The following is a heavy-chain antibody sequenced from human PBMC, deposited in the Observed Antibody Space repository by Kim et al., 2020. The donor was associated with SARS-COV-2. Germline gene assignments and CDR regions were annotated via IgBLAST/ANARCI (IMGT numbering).Heavy chain of an antibody. CDR3: AKPAVLLWFGELVR. D-gene: IGHD3-10*01. J-gene: IGHJ4*02. Sequence: GGSLRLSCAASGFTFSSYAMSWVRQAPGKGLEWVSAISGSGGSTYYADSVKGRFTISRDNSKNTLYLQMNSLRAEDAAVYYCAKPAVLLWFGELVRWGQGTLVTVSS. CDR2: ISGSGGST. V-gene: IGHV3-23*01. CDR1: GFTFSSYA.